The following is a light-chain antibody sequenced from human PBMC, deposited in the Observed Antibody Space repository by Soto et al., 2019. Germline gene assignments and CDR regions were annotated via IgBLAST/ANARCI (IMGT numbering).Light chain of an antibody. CDR2: RAS. CDR3: QQYNSYS. J-gene: IGKJ1*01. CDR1: QSISSW. V-gene: IGKV1-5*03. Sequence: DIQMTQSPSTLSASVGDRVTITCRASQSISSWLAWYQQKPGKAPNLLIYRASSLESGVPSRFSGSGSGTEFTLTISSLQPDDFATYYCQQYNSYSFGQGTKVDNK.